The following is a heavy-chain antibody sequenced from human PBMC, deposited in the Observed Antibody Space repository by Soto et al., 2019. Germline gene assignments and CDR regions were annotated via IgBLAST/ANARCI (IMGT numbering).Heavy chain of an antibody. V-gene: IGHV3-23*01. CDR2: ISGSGFKK. CDR3: AKNQGVELVPLATVDWFDP. D-gene: IGHD1-26*01. CDR1: GFIFENFG. Sequence: GFLRLSCAASGFIFENFGMSWVRQAPGKGLEWISSISGSGFKKYYADSVKGRFTISRDNSKSTVYLELNNLSAEDTAVYHCAKNQGVELVPLATVDWFDPWGQGSVVTVSS. J-gene: IGHJ5*02.